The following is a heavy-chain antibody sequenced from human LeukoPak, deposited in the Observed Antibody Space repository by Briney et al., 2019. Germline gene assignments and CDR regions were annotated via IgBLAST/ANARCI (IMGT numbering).Heavy chain of an antibody. Sequence: PSETRSLTCTVPGGSISSYYWSWIRQPPGKGLGWIGYIYYSGSTNYNPSLKSRVTISVDTSKNQFSLKLSSVTAADTAVYYCARASDYGDYYGYWGQGTLVTVSS. J-gene: IGHJ4*02. D-gene: IGHD4-17*01. CDR2: IYYSGST. CDR1: GGSISSYY. V-gene: IGHV4-59*12. CDR3: ARASDYGDYYGY.